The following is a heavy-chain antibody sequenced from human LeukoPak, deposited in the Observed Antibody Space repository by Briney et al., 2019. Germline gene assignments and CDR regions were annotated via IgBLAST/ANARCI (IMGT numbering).Heavy chain of an antibody. V-gene: IGHV4-34*01. CDR3: ARLGGSSTEPFDY. CDR2: INHSGST. J-gene: IGHJ4*02. CDR1: GASFSGYY. D-gene: IGHD2-2*01. Sequence: SETLSLTCTVYGASFSGYYWSWIRKPPGKGVEWIGEINHSGSTNCNPSLKSRVTISVDTSKNQFSLNLSSVTAADTAVYYCARLGGSSTEPFDYWGRGTLVTVSS.